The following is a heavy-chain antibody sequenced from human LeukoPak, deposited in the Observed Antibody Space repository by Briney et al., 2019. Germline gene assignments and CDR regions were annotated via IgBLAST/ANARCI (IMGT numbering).Heavy chain of an antibody. CDR1: GFTFSSYG. Sequence: PGRSLRLSCAATGFTFSSYGMHWVRQAPGKGLEWVAVVSYDGNTKYYADSVKGRITISRDNSKNTLYLQMNSLRPEDTAVYYCARDIGYGGNSGVDYWGQGTLVTVSS. D-gene: IGHD4-23*01. CDR3: ARDIGYGGNSGVDY. V-gene: IGHV3-30*03. CDR2: VSYDGNTK. J-gene: IGHJ4*02.